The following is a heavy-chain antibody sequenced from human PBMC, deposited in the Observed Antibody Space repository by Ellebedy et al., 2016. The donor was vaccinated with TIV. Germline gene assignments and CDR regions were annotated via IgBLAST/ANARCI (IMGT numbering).Heavy chain of an antibody. V-gene: IGHV3-7*04. CDR3: ARPTVTTGFDGFDI. D-gene: IGHD4-17*01. CDR2: IKQDGSEK. CDR1: GFTFSSYW. J-gene: IGHJ3*02. Sequence: GGSLRLSCAASGFTFSSYWMTWVRQTPGKGLEWVANIKQDGSEKYYVDSVKGRFTISRDNAERSLYLQRNNLRPEETAVYYCARPTVTTGFDGFDIWGQGTMVTASS.